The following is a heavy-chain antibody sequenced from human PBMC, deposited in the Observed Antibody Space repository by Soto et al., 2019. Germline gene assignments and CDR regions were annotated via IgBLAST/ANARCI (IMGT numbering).Heavy chain of an antibody. CDR1: GFSISSYW. CDR3: ARDYRAD. Sequence: PGGSLRLSCAASGFSISSYWMRWVRQAPGKGLEWVAGINQDGNNKQYVDSVKGRFTISRDNAENSLYLQMNSLRAEDTAVYYCARDYRADWGPGTLVTVSS. CDR2: INQDGNNK. D-gene: IGHD1-26*01. V-gene: IGHV3-7*01. J-gene: IGHJ4*02.